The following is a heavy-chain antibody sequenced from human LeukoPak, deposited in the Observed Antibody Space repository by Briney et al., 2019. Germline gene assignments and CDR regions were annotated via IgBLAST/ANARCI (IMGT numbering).Heavy chain of an antibody. CDR2: VDPSDSYT. Sequence: GESLKISCKGSGYSFTSYWINWVRQMPGKGLECMGRVDPSDSYTNYSPSFQGHVSISTDKSISTAYLQWNSLKASDTGTYYCATGVGDTAMVIDYWGQGTLVTVSS. CDR1: GYSFTSYW. J-gene: IGHJ4*02. CDR3: ATGVGDTAMVIDY. D-gene: IGHD5-18*01. V-gene: IGHV5-10-1*01.